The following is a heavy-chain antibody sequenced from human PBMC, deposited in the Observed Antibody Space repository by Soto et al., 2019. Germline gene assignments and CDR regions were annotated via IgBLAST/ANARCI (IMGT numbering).Heavy chain of an antibody. J-gene: IGHJ5*02. CDR3: ARRDIVVVPAAIRNWFDP. D-gene: IGHD2-2*01. Sequence: QVQLQQWGAGLLKPSETLSLTCAVYGGSFSGYYWSWIRQPPGKGLEWIGEINHSGSTNYNPSLKSRVTISVDTSKNQFSLKLSSVTAADTAVYYCARRDIVVVPAAIRNWFDPWGQGTLVTVSS. CDR2: INHSGST. CDR1: GGSFSGYY. V-gene: IGHV4-34*01.